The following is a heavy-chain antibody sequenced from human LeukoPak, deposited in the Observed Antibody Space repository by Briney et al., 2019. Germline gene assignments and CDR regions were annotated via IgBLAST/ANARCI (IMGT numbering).Heavy chain of an antibody. J-gene: IGHJ5*02. V-gene: IGHV3-21*01. CDR2: ISSSSYI. CDR1: GFTFSTYS. CDR3: ATVQAAGLYNWFDP. Sequence: GGSLRLSCAASGFTFSTYSMNWVRQAPGKGLEWVSSISSSSYIYYADSVKGRFTISRDNAKNSLYLQMNSLRAEDTAVYYCATVQAAGLYNWFDPWGQGTLVTVSS. D-gene: IGHD6-13*01.